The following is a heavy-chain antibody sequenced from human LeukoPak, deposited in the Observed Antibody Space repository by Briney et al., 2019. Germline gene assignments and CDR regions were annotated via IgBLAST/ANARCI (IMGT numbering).Heavy chain of an antibody. Sequence: GASVKVSCKTSGYIFNTHGISWVRQAPGQGLEWMGWIFAYNGNTNYAQRLQGRVTMTTDTPTSTASMELRSLRSDDTAVYYCTRAGYCSGGGCYAGALDFWGQGTMVTVSS. D-gene: IGHD2-15*01. CDR1: GYIFNTHG. V-gene: IGHV1-18*01. CDR2: IFAYNGNT. J-gene: IGHJ3*01. CDR3: TRAGYCSGGGCYAGALDF.